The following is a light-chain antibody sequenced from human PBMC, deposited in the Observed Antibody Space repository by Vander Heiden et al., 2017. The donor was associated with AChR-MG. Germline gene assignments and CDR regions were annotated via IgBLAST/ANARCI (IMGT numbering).Light chain of an antibody. CDR3: LLFFGDGQLGV. CDR1: TGAVTSGYY. CDR2: STS. J-gene: IGLJ3*02. V-gene: IGLV7-43*01. Sequence: QTVVTQEPSLTVSPGGTVTLTCAPSTGAVTSGYYPNWFQQKPGQAPRALIYSTSKKRSWTPARFSGSLLGGKAALTLSGVQPEDEAEYFCLLFFGDGQLGVFGGGTELTVL.